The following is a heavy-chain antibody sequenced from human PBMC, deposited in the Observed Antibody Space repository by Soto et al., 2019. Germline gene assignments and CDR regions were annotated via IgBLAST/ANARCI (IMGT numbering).Heavy chain of an antibody. CDR3: AAETGADTFDY. D-gene: IGHD3-9*01. Sequence: ASVKVSCKASGYNFNDYFMHWVRQAPGQGLEWMGRVRPKSGEVKYEQKFQGRVTMTSDMSISTAYMELTRLTSDDTAVYFCAAETGADTFDYWGQGTLVTVSS. V-gene: IGHV1-2*06. CDR2: VRPKSGEV. J-gene: IGHJ4*02. CDR1: GYNFNDYF.